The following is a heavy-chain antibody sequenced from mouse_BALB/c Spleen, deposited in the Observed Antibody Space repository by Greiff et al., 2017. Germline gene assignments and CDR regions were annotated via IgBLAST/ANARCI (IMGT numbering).Heavy chain of an antibody. CDR1: GFTFSSFG. Sequence: EVQGVESGGGLVQPGGSRKLSCAASGFTFSSFGMHWVRQAPEKGLEWVAYISSGSSTIYYADTVKGRFTISRDNPKNTLFLQMTSLRSEDTAMYYCARGPYYYGSSFYAMDYWGQGTSVTVSS. D-gene: IGHD1-1*01. CDR3: ARGPYYYGSSFYAMDY. J-gene: IGHJ4*01. CDR2: ISSGSSTI. V-gene: IGHV5-17*02.